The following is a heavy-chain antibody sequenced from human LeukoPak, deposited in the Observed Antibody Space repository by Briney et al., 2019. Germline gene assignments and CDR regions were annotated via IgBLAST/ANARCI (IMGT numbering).Heavy chain of an antibody. D-gene: IGHD3-10*01. CDR1: GFTLSDYY. V-gene: IGHV3-11*01. Sequence: GGSLRLSCAASGFTLSDYYMNWIRQAPGKGLEWVSYISSSGSTIYYADSVKGRFTISRDNAKNSLYLQMNSLRAEDTALYYCARDSVSGPGYFDYWGQGTLVTVSS. J-gene: IGHJ4*02. CDR2: ISSSGSTI. CDR3: ARDSVSGPGYFDY.